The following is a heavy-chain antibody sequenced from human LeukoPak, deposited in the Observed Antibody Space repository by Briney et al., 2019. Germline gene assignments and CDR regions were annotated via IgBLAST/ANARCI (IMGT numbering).Heavy chain of an antibody. Sequence: PGGSLRLSCAASGFTFSSYEMNWVRQAPGKGLEWVANIKQDGSEKYFVDSVKGRFTISRDNAKNSLYLQMNSLRAEDTAVYYCARESSPGQWELYMSLGGYYFDYWGQGTLVTVSS. D-gene: IGHD1-26*01. CDR3: ARESSPGQWELYMSLGGYYFDY. CDR2: IKQDGSEK. V-gene: IGHV3-7*01. J-gene: IGHJ4*02. CDR1: GFTFSSYE.